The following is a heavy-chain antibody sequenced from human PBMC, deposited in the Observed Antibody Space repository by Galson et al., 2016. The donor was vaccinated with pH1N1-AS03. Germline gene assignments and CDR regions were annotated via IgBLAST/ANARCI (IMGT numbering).Heavy chain of an antibody. J-gene: IGHJ4*02. Sequence: SVKVSCKASGYTFSNYAFSWLRQTPGQGLEWVGWISAHSGHASYAQAFQGRVSMTIDASTTTTYMELRSLTTDDTAIYYCSKGVRYAFYAQFDRWGQGTLVTVSS. CDR1: GYTFSNYA. D-gene: IGHD2/OR15-2a*01. CDR2: ISAHSGHA. V-gene: IGHV1-18*01. CDR3: SKGVRYAFYAQFDR.